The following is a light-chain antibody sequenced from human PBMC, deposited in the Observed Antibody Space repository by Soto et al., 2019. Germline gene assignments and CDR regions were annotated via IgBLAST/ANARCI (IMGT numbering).Light chain of an antibody. Sequence: SVLTQSPSASGTPGQRVTISCSGRSSNIGSNTVNWYQQLPGTAPKLLIYGNNQRPSGVPDRFSGSKSGTSASLAISGLQSGDEADYYCAAWDDGLNAYVFATGTKVAVL. CDR1: SSNIGSNT. CDR3: AAWDDGLNAYV. J-gene: IGLJ1*01. CDR2: GNN. V-gene: IGLV1-44*01.